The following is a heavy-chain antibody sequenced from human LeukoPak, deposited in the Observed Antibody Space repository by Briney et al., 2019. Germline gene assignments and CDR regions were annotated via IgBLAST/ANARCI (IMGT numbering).Heavy chain of an antibody. D-gene: IGHD6-19*01. CDR1: GFIFSTYA. Sequence: GGSLRLSCSASGFIFSTYAMHWVRQAPGKGLESVAAISNNGYITYYADSVKGRFSISRDNSKNTLFLQMSSLRAEDTAVYSCVKAAVDDYWYFDIWGRGTLVTVSS. J-gene: IGHJ2*01. V-gene: IGHV3-64D*06. CDR3: VKAAVDDYWYFDI. CDR2: ISNNGYIT.